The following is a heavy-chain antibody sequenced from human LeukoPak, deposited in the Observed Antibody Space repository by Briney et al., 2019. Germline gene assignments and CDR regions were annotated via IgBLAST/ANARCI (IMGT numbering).Heavy chain of an antibody. CDR3: ARDEDLYSTTWYLFDY. CDR2: ITSSGASS. J-gene: IGHJ4*02. CDR1: GFTFSSYA. V-gene: IGHV3-23*01. Sequence: GGSLRLSCAAAGFTFSSYAMSWVRQAPGKGLEWVSGITSSGASSYYADSVRGRFTISRDNSKNTLYLQLNSLRDDDTAVYFCARDEDLYSTTWYLFDYWGQGTLVTVSS. D-gene: IGHD6-13*01.